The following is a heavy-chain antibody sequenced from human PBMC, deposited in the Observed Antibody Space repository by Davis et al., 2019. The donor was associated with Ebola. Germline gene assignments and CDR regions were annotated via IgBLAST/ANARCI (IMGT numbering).Heavy chain of an antibody. CDR1: GFTFSSYA. J-gene: IGHJ6*02. D-gene: IGHD6-6*01. CDR3: AREKLTAGYYYYGMDV. CDR2: ISYDGSNK. Sequence: GGSLRLSCAASGFTFSSYAMHWVRQAPGKGLEWVAVISYDGSNKYYADSVKGRFTISRDNSKNTLYLQMNSLRAEDTAVYYCAREKLTAGYYYYGMDVWGQGTTVTVSS. V-gene: IGHV3-30-3*01.